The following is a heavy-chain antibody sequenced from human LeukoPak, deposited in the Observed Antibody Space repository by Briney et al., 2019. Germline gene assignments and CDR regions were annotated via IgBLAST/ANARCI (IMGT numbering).Heavy chain of an antibody. V-gene: IGHV5-51*01. CDR3: ATILNSGSYLPEYFQH. CDR1: GYSFTSYW. D-gene: IGHD1-26*01. J-gene: IGHJ1*01. Sequence: GESLKISCKGSGYSFTSYWIGWVRQMPGKGLEWMGIIYPGDSDTRYSPSFQGQVTISADKSISTAYLQWSSLKASDTAMYYCATILNSGSYLPEYFQHWGQGTLVTVSS. CDR2: IYPGDSDT.